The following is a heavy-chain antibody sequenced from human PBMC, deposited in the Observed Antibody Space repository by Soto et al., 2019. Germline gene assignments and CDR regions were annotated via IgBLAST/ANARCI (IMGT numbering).Heavy chain of an antibody. V-gene: IGHV4-39*01. J-gene: IGHJ6*03. CDR2: IYYSGST. D-gene: IGHD2-15*01. CDR1: GGSISSSSYY. Sequence: SETLSLTCTVSGGSISSSSYYWGWIRQPPGKGLEWIGSIYYSGSTYYNPSLKSRVTISVDTSKNQFSLKLSSVTAADTAVYYCARLGGSDIYYYYYYMDVWGKGTTVTVSS. CDR3: ARLGGSDIYYYYYYMDV.